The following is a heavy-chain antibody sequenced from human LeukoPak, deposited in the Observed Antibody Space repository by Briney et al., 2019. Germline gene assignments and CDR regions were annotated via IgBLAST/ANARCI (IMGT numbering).Heavy chain of an antibody. V-gene: IGHV4-59*01. Sequence: SETLSLTCTVSGGSISSYYRSWIRQPSGKGLEGIGYIYYSGSTNYNPSLKSRVTISVDTSKNQFSLKLSSVTAADTAVYFCARTHSLYDFWSGYYDYWGQGTLVTVSS. D-gene: IGHD3-3*01. CDR1: GGSISSYY. J-gene: IGHJ4*02. CDR3: ARTHSLYDFWSGYYDY. CDR2: IYYSGST.